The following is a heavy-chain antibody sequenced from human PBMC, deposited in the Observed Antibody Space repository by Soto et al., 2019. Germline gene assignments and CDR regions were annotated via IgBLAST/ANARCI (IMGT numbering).Heavy chain of an antibody. CDR2: IYHSGST. D-gene: IGHD1-1*01. J-gene: IGHJ5*02. CDR3: ARDQLEGNWFDP. Sequence: SETLSLTCTVSGGSISSGGYYWSWIRQHPGKGLEWIGYIYHSGSTLYNPSLKSRVTISVDKSKNQFSLKLTSVTAADTAVYYCARDQLEGNWFDPWGQGTLVTVSS. CDR1: GGSISSGGYY. V-gene: IGHV4-31*03.